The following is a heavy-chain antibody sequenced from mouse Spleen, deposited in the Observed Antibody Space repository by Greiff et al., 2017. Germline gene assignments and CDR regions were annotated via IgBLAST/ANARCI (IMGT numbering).Heavy chain of an antibody. J-gene: IGHJ4*01. Sequence: VQVVESGAELMKPGASVKISCKATGYTFSSYWIEWVKQRPGHGLEWIGEILPGSGSTNYNEKFKGKATFTADTSSNTAYMQLSSLTSEDSAVYYCAAPYDYDAMDYWGQGTPVTVSS. CDR3: AAPYDYDAMDY. V-gene: IGHV1-9*01. D-gene: IGHD6-5*01. CDR2: ILPGSGST. CDR1: GYTFSSYW.